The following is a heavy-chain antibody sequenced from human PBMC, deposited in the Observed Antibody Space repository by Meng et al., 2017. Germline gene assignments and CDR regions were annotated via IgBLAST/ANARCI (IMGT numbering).Heavy chain of an antibody. J-gene: IGHJ5*02. CDR3: ARDHGFLNWFDP. D-gene: IGHD2/OR15-2a*01. Sequence: VELVVAVGVLAKSGGSRSLYCAASGLTFRDYYMTWIRQAPGKGLGWVSSISTTGSSIYYADSVKGRFSISRDNAENSLYLQINSLRVEDTAVYYCARDHGFLNWFDPWGQGTLVTVSS. CDR2: ISTTGSSI. V-gene: IGHV3-11*04. CDR1: GLTFRDYY.